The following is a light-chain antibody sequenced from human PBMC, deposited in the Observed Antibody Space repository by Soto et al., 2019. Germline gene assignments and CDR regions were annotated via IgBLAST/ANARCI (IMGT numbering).Light chain of an antibody. V-gene: IGKV3-20*01. CDR2: GAS. Sequence: EIEMTQSPTTLSVSPGERATLSCRDIQSLSNNTYLAWYQQKPGQAPRLLIYGASSRASGIPNRFSGSGSGTDFTLAISTLEPEDFAVYYCQQYGNSPPTFGQGTRVDIK. CDR3: QQYGNSPPT. J-gene: IGKJ1*01. CDR1: QSLSNNTY.